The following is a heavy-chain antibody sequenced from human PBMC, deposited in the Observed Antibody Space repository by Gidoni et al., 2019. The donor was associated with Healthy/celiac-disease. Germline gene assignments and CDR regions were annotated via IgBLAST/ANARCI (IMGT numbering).Heavy chain of an antibody. CDR3: ARPSTVHGNYYDSSGYKGAFDI. D-gene: IGHD3-22*01. CDR2: IIPILGRA. V-gene: IGHV1-69*02. CDR1: GGTFSSYT. J-gene: IGHJ3*02. Sequence: QVQLVQSGAEVKKPGSSVKVSCKASGGTFSSYTISWVRQAPGQGLEWMGRIIPILGRANDAQKFQGRVTITADKSTSTDYMELSSLRSEDTAVYDCARPSTVHGNYYDSSGYKGAFDIWGQGTMVTVSS.